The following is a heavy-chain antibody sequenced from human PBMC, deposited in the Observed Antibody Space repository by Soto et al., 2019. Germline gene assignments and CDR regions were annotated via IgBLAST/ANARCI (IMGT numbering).Heavy chain of an antibody. CDR3: ARVRGVTPFDY. CDR2: INAGNGNT. J-gene: IGHJ4*02. Sequence: ASVKVSCKASGYTFTSYAMHWVRLAPGQRLEWMGWINAGNGNTKYSQKFQGRVTITRDTSASTAYMELSSLRSEDTAVYYCARVRGVTPFDYWGQGTLVTVSS. D-gene: IGHD5-18*01. CDR1: GYTFTSYA. V-gene: IGHV1-3*01.